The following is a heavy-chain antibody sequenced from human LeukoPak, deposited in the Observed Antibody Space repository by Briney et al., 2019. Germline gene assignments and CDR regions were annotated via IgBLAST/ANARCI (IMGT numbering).Heavy chain of an antibody. D-gene: IGHD1-26*01. CDR1: GGSISSGIYY. CDR3: ARLHGTLPDY. Sequence: SRTLSLTRTVSGGSISSGIYYWSWIRQPAGKGLEWIGRIYTSGSTNYNPSLKSRVTISVDTSKNQFSLKLSSVTAADTAVYYCARLHGTLPDYWGQGTLVTVSS. V-gene: IGHV4-61*02. CDR2: IYTSGST. J-gene: IGHJ4*02.